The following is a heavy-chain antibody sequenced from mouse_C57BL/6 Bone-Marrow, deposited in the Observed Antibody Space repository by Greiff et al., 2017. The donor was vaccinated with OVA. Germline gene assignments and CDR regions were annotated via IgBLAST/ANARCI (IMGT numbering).Heavy chain of an antibody. J-gene: IGHJ1*03. CDR2: ISYDGST. Sequence: VQLKESGPGLVKPSQSLSLTCSVTGYSITSGYYWNWIRQFPGNKLEWMGYISYDGSTNYNPSLKNRISITRDTSKNQFFLKLNSVTTEDTATYYCAREGYDYDADWYFDVWGKGTTVTVSS. D-gene: IGHD2-4*01. CDR3: AREGYDYDADWYFDV. V-gene: IGHV3-6*01. CDR1: GYSITSGYY.